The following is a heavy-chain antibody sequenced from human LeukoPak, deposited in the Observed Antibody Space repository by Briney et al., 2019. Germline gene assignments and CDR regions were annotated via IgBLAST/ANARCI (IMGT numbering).Heavy chain of an antibody. V-gene: IGHV3-23*01. J-gene: IGHJ4*02. CDR3: AKTDVGIGWHHFDY. CDR2: ISNSGGRT. Sequence: GGSLRLSCGASGFTFSSYAMSWVRQAPGKGLEWVSAISNSGGRTYYEDPVKGRFTISRDNSDNTLYLQMNSLRAEDTAVYYCAKTDVGIGWHHFDYWGQGTLVTVSS. D-gene: IGHD6-19*01. CDR1: GFTFSSYA.